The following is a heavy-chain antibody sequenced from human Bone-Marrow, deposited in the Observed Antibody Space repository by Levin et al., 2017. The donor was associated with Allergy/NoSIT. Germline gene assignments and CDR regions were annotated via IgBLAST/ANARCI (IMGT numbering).Heavy chain of an antibody. Sequence: SQTLSLPCTVSGGSVSSSSYFWGWIRQPPGKGLEWIGSFYYSGSPYYNPSLKSRVTISEDTSKNQFSLNLSSVTAADTAVYYCARQPYIYAYAGGDYYSYYMDVWGKGTTVTVSS. V-gene: IGHV4-39*01. D-gene: IGHD5-18*01. CDR3: ARQPYIYAYAGGDYYSYYMDV. CDR1: GGSVSSSSYF. J-gene: IGHJ6*03. CDR2: FYYSGSP.